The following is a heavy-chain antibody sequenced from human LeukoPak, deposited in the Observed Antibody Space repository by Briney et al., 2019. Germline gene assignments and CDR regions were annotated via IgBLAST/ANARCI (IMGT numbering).Heavy chain of an antibody. CDR2: ISSSSSYT. J-gene: IGHJ3*02. CDR1: GFTFSDYY. Sequence: PGGSLRLSCPASGFTFSDYYMSWIRQAPGKGLEWVSYISSSSSYTNYADSVKGRFTISRDNAKNSLYLQMNSLRAEDTAVYYCARDVGSYYYDSSGRTYAFDIWGQGTMVTVSS. V-gene: IGHV3-11*05. D-gene: IGHD3-22*01. CDR3: ARDVGSYYYDSSGRTYAFDI.